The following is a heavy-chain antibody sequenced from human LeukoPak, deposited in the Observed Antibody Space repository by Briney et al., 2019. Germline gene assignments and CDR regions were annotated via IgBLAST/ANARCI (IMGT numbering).Heavy chain of an antibody. CDR2: IRYDGSND. CDR1: GFTFSTYG. V-gene: IGHV3-30*02. Sequence: GGSLRLSCAASGFTFSTYGMYWVRQAPGKGLEWVAFIRYDGSNDYYADSVRGRFSISRDNSKNTLYLQMSSLTPEDTAVYYCAKDLFTEWLPMDVWGKGTTVTVSS. CDR3: AKDLFTEWLPMDV. J-gene: IGHJ6*03. D-gene: IGHD3-3*01.